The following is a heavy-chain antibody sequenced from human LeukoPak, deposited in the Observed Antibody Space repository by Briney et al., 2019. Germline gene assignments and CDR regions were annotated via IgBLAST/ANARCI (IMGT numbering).Heavy chain of an antibody. CDR1: GGSFSGYY. J-gene: IGHJ4*02. Sequence: SETLSLTCAVYGGSFSGYYWSWIRQPPGKGLEWIGEINHSGSTNYNPSLKSRVTISVDTSKNQFSLKLSSVTAADTAVYYCARYDFWSGYLDYWGQGTLVTASS. CDR2: INHSGST. D-gene: IGHD3-3*01. V-gene: IGHV4-34*01. CDR3: ARYDFWSGYLDY.